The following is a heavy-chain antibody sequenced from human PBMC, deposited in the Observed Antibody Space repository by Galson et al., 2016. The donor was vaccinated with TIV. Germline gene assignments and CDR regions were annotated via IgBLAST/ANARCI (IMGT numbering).Heavy chain of an antibody. J-gene: IGHJ3*01. Sequence: SVKVSCKASGYIFTDYYIHWVRQAPGQGLEWMGWINPKTGGTHYAPDLQVWVTMARNTSINTAYMELSPLRADDSAVYYCAKVGTTSDGFDVWGQGTMVTVSS. D-gene: IGHD1-7*01. CDR2: INPKTGGT. CDR3: AKVGTTSDGFDV. V-gene: IGHV1-2*04. CDR1: GYIFTDYY.